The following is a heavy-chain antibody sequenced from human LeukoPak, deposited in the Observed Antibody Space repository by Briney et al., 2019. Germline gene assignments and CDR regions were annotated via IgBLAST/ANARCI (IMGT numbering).Heavy chain of an antibody. CDR2: IWYDGSNK. CDR1: GFTFSSYG. CDR3: ARLGAPFWGFDY. J-gene: IGHJ4*02. Sequence: GRSLRLSCAASGFTFSSYGMHWSRQAPGKGLEWVAVIWYDGSNKYYADSVKGRFTISRDNSKNTLYLQMNSLRAEDTAVYYCARLGAPFWGFDYWGQGTLVTVSS. D-gene: IGHD1-26*01. V-gene: IGHV3-33*01.